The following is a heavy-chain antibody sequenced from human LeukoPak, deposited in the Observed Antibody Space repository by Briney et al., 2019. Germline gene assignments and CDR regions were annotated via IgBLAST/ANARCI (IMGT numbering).Heavy chain of an antibody. CDR2: IKSKTDGGTT. V-gene: IGHV3-15*01. Sequence: PGGSLRLSCAASGFTFSNAWMSWVRQAPGKGLEWVGRIKSKTDGGTTDYAAPVKGRFTISRDDSKNTLYLQMNSLKTEDTAVYYCTTARSWSRAFDYWGQGTLVTVSS. CDR3: TTARSWSRAFDY. J-gene: IGHJ4*02. CDR1: GFTFSNAW. D-gene: IGHD6-13*01.